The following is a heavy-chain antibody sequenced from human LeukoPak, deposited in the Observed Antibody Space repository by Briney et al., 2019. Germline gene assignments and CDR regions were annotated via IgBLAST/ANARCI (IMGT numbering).Heavy chain of an antibody. V-gene: IGHV3-30*02. CDR2: IRYDGSNK. CDR1: GFTFCSYG. J-gene: IGHJ6*03. D-gene: IGHD3-22*01. Sequence: GGSLRLSCAASGFTFCSYGMHWVRQAPGKGLEWVAFIRYDGSNKYYADSVEGRFTISRDNSKNTLYLQMNSLRAEDTAVYYCAKVVDDSSSRYYYYMDVWGKGTTVTISS. CDR3: AKVVDDSSSRYYYYMDV.